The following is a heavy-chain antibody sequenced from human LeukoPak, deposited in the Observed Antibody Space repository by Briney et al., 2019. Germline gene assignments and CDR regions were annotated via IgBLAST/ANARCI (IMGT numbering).Heavy chain of an antibody. J-gene: IGHJ4*02. CDR1: GFTFSSYA. D-gene: IGHD3-10*01. CDR2: ISGNVGGT. Sequence: GGSLRLSCEASGFTFSSYAMSWVRQAPGKGLEWVSAISGNVGGTYYADSVKGRFTISRDNSKNTLYVQMNSLRAEDTAVYYCAKGHYYGSGSLDYWGQGTLVTVSS. V-gene: IGHV3-23*01. CDR3: AKGHYYGSGSLDY.